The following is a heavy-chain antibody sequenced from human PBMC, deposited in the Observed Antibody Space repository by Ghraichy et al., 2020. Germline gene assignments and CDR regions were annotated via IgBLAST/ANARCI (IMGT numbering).Heavy chain of an antibody. CDR3: ARQMYSGSYYGMDV. Sequence: ASVEVSCKAFGYIFSSSGISWVRQAPGQGLEWMAWISIYTGNTKYAQNHQGRVTVTTDTSTSTAYMELTSLRSNDTAVYYCARQMYSGSYYGMDVWGQGTTVTVSS. V-gene: IGHV1-18*01. CDR1: GYIFSSSG. J-gene: IGHJ6*02. D-gene: IGHD1-26*01. CDR2: ISIYTGNT.